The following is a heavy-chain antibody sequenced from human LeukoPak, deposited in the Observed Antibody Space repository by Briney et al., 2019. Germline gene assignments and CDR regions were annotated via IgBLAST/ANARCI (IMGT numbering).Heavy chain of an antibody. CDR2: IKQDGSEK. J-gene: IGHJ3*02. Sequence: GGSLRLSCAASGFTFSSYWMSWVRQAPGKGLVWVANIKQDGSEKYYVDSVKGRFTISRDNAKNSLYLQMNSLRAEDTAVYYCAKGVRGIAAADDAFDIWGQGTMVTVSS. V-gene: IGHV3-7*01. CDR3: AKGVRGIAAADDAFDI. CDR1: GFTFSSYW. D-gene: IGHD6-13*01.